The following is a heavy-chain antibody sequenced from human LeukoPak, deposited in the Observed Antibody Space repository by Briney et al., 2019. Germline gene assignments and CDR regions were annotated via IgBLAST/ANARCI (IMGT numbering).Heavy chain of an antibody. V-gene: IGHV3-30*18. J-gene: IGHJ3*01. CDR3: VKARGILMIYAKESAFDV. D-gene: IGHD2-8*01. Sequence: QSGGSLRLSCTVPGFTINNYGLHWVRQAPGKGLEWVAMISYEGSKKQYADSVRGRFTISRDNSKNTLYLQMNSLRVEDTAMYYCVKARGILMIYAKESAFDVWGQGTKVTVSS. CDR2: ISYEGSKK. CDR1: GFTINNYG.